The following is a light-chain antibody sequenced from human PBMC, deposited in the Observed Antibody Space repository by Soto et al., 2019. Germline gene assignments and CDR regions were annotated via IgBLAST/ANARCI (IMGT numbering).Light chain of an antibody. V-gene: IGKV3-20*01. CDR1: QSVGSYY. Sequence: EIVLTQSPGTLSLSPGEGATLSCRASQSVGSYYLAWYQQKPGQAPRLLIYAASNRATGVPDRFSGGGSGTDFTLTISRLEPEDFAVYYCQHCGTSPWAFGQGTKVDIK. CDR3: QHCGTSPWA. CDR2: AAS. J-gene: IGKJ1*01.